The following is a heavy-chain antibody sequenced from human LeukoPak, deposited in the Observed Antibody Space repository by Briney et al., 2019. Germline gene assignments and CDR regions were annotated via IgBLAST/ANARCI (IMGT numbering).Heavy chain of an antibody. Sequence: PGGSLRLSCAASGFIFSSYAMSWVRQAPGKGLECVSSISGSGGSTYYADSVEGRFPISRDNSKNTLYLQMNSLRAEDTAVYYCAKGGPVAADPRYFQHWGQGTLVTVAS. J-gene: IGHJ1*01. CDR3: AKGGPVAADPRYFQH. CDR1: GFIFSSYA. D-gene: IGHD6-19*01. CDR2: ISGSGGST. V-gene: IGHV3-23*01.